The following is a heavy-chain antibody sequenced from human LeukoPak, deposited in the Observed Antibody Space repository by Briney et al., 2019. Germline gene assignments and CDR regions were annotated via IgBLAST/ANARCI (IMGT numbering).Heavy chain of an antibody. D-gene: IGHD1-14*01. Sequence: PGGSLRLSCAATEFTFSNYGMHWVRQAPGKGLEWVAVIASDGKDKHYADSVKGRFTISRDNSKNTLYLQMSSLRAEDTALYYCAKDLNRGPVTYYFDYWGQGTLVTVSS. V-gene: IGHV3-30*18. CDR2: IASDGKDK. J-gene: IGHJ4*02. CDR3: AKDLNRGPVTYYFDY. CDR1: EFTFSNYG.